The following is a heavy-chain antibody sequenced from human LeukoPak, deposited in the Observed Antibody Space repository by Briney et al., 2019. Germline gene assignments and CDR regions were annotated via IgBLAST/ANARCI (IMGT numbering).Heavy chain of an antibody. J-gene: IGHJ4*02. Sequence: PSETLSLTCTVSGDSISSYYWSWIRQPPGKGLEWIGYIYNSGSTKYNPSLKSRVTISVHTSKTQFSLKVNSVTAADTAVYYCARQIPWFDSSGYYLDGWGQGTLVTVSS. V-gene: IGHV4-59*08. CDR2: IYNSGST. CDR1: GDSISSYY. CDR3: ARQIPWFDSSGYYLDG. D-gene: IGHD3-22*01.